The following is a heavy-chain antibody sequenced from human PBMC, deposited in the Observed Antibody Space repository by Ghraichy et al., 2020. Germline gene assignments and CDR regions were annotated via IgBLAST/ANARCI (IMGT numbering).Heavy chain of an antibody. Sequence: SETLSLTCTVSGGSISSSSYYWGWIRQPPGKGLEWIGSIYYSGSTYYNPSLKSRVTISVDTSKNQFSLKLSSVTAADTAVYYCARWGGYCSGGSCYHFDYWGQGTLVTVSS. CDR2: IYYSGST. J-gene: IGHJ4*02. V-gene: IGHV4-39*01. CDR3: ARWGGYCSGGSCYHFDY. CDR1: GGSISSSSYY. D-gene: IGHD2-15*01.